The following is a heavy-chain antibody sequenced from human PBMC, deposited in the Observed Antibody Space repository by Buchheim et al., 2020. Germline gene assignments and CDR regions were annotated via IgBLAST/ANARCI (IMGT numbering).Heavy chain of an antibody. CDR1: GGSISRAGYS. Sequence: QLQLQESGSGLVKPSQTLSLTCAVSGGSISRAGYSWTWIRQPPGKGLEWIGYMYHCGGTYYTPSLKSRVTISLDRSKHQFSLKMSSVTAADTAVYYCARSIVATIARSDAFDIWGQGT. CDR3: ARSIVATIARSDAFDI. D-gene: IGHD5-12*01. V-gene: IGHV4-30-2*01. J-gene: IGHJ3*02. CDR2: MYHCGGT.